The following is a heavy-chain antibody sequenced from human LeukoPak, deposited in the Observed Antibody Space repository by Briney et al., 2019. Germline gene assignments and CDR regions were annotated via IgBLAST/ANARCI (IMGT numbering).Heavy chain of an antibody. V-gene: IGHV4-34*01. CDR1: GGSFSGYY. CDR2: INHSGST. Sequence: SETLSLTCAVYGGSFSGYYWSWIRQPPGKGLEGIGEINHSGSTNYNPSLKSRVTISVDTSKNQFSLKLSSVTAADTAVYYCARERPYYDSSGYYYLGWFDPWGQGTLVTVSS. CDR3: ARERPYYDSSGYYYLGWFDP. D-gene: IGHD3-22*01. J-gene: IGHJ5*02.